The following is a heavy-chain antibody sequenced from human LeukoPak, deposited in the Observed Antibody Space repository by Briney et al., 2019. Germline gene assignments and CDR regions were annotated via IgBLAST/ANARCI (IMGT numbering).Heavy chain of an antibody. V-gene: IGHV4-59*01. D-gene: IGHD5-18*01. J-gene: IGHJ4*02. Sequence: SETLSLTCTVSAGSISTYHRNWIRKSPEKGLEWIGYMQSTGNSNYNPSFKSRVTISVDMSRNQIVLYLSSVTAADTAVYFCARDKQHSYGRYFDHWGQGILVTVSS. CDR1: AGSISTYH. CDR2: MQSTGNS. CDR3: ARDKQHSYGRYFDH.